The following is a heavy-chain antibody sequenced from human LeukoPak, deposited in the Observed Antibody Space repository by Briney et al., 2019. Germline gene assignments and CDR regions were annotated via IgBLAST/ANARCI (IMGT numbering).Heavy chain of an antibody. J-gene: IGHJ6*02. D-gene: IGHD3-3*01. CDR3: ARGAITIFGVVIKDGMDV. Sequence: SETLSLTCTVSGGSINGYHWSWIRQPPGKGLEWIGYVSHSGNTNYNPSLKSRVTISIDRSKNQFSLKLSSVTAADTAVYYCARGAITIFGVVIKDGMDVWGQGTTVTVSS. CDR2: VSHSGNT. V-gene: IGHV4-59*01. CDR1: GGSINGYH.